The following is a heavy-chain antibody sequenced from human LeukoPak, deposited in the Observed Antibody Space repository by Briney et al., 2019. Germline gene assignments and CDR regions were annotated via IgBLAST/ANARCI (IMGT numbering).Heavy chain of an antibody. D-gene: IGHD1-26*01. Sequence: SEALSLTCAVYGGSLSGYYWSWIRPPPGKGLEWIAEINHSGSTNYNPSLKSRVTISVDTSKNQFSLKLSSVTAADTAVYYCARSYRYSGSYYVNYYYGMDVWGQGTTVTVSS. J-gene: IGHJ6*02. CDR2: INHSGST. CDR3: ARSYRYSGSYYVNYYYGMDV. CDR1: GGSLSGYY. V-gene: IGHV4-34*01.